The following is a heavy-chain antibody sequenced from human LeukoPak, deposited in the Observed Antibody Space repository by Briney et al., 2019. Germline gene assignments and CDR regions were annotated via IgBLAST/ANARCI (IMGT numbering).Heavy chain of an antibody. CDR1: GGTFSSYA. Sequence: SVKVSCKASGGTFSSYAISWARQAPGQGLEWMGGIIPIFGTANYAQKFQGRVTITADKSTSTAYMELSSLRSEDTAVYYCARKYSSSWAHWYFDLWGRGTLVTVSS. D-gene: IGHD6-13*01. CDR2: IIPIFGTA. V-gene: IGHV1-69*06. J-gene: IGHJ2*01. CDR3: ARKYSSSWAHWYFDL.